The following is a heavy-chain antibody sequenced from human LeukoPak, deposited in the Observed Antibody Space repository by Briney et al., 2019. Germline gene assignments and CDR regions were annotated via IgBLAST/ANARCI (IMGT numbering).Heavy chain of an antibody. CDR3: ARLSDSSGWYQGGAFAI. V-gene: IGHV5-51*01. CDR1: GYSFTSYW. J-gene: IGHJ3*02. Sequence: HGESLKISCKGSGYSFTSYWIGWVRQMPEKGLEWMGIIYPGDSDTRYSPSFQGQVSISADKFISTAYLQWSSLKAADTAMYYCARLSDSSGWYQGGAFAIWGQGTMVTVSS. CDR2: IYPGDSDT. D-gene: IGHD6-19*01.